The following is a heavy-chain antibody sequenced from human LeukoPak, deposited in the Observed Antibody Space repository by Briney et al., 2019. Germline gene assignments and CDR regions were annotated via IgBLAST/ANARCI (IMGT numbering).Heavy chain of an antibody. Sequence: ASVKVSCTASGYTFTSYAMHWVRQAPGQRLEWMGWINAGNGNTKYSQKFQGRVTITRDTSASTAYMELSSLRSEDTAVYYCAGVRSVTGFFDYWGQGTLVTVSS. CDR1: GYTFTSYA. J-gene: IGHJ4*02. CDR2: INAGNGNT. CDR3: AGVRSVTGFFDY. V-gene: IGHV1-3*01. D-gene: IGHD1-20*01.